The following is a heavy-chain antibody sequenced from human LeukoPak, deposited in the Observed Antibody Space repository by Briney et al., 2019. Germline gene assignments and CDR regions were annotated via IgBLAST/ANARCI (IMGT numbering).Heavy chain of an antibody. CDR2: IKSKIDGGLK. V-gene: IGHV3-15*01. J-gene: IGHJ4*02. CDR3: ATGRSGYFDS. Sequence: GGSLRLSCAASGLTLSDAWLTWVRQAPGKGLEWVARIKSKIDGGLKDYAAPVKGTFTISRDDSENTVYLQINSLKIEDTAMYYRATGRSGYFDSWGQGTLVTVSS. CDR1: GLTLSDAW.